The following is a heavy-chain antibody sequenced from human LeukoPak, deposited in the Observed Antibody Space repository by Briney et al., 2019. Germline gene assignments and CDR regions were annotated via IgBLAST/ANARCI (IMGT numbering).Heavy chain of an antibody. Sequence: GGPRGFSWAASGLTSGSYWLHWVRQAPGKGLVWFSRINSDGSSTSYADSVKGRFTISRDNAKNTLYLQMNSLRAEDTAVYYCARDRGSAMADYWGQGTLVTVSS. CDR1: GLTSGSYW. CDR3: ARDRGSAMADY. J-gene: IGHJ4*02. D-gene: IGHD5-18*01. CDR2: INSDGSST. V-gene: IGHV3-74*01.